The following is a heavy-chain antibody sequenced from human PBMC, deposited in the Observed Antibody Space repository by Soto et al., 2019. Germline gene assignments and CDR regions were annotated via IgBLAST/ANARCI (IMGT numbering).Heavy chain of an antibody. D-gene: IGHD2-15*01. CDR3: AREDSGAFFDF. CDR2: IYSGTT. CDR1: GGSIMSGGYS. Sequence: PSETLSLTCAVSGGSIMSGGYSWMWIRQPPGKGLEWIGYIYSGTTHYNPSLESRVTIAMDRSKNQVSLSLKSVTAADTAVYYCAREDSGAFFDFWGQGTLVTVSS. J-gene: IGHJ4*02. V-gene: IGHV4-30-2*01.